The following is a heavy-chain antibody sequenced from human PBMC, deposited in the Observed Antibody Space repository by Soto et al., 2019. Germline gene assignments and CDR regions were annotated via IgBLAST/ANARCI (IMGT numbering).Heavy chain of an antibody. Sequence: SETLSLTCAVYGGSFSGYYWSWIRQPPGKGLEWIGEINHSGSTNYNPSLKSRVTISVDTSKNQFSLKLSSVTAADTAVDYCASSTYYDFWSGYGPLGYWGQGTLVTVSS. CDR1: GGSFSGYY. V-gene: IGHV4-34*01. D-gene: IGHD3-3*01. J-gene: IGHJ4*02. CDR2: INHSGST. CDR3: ASSTYYDFWSGYGPLGY.